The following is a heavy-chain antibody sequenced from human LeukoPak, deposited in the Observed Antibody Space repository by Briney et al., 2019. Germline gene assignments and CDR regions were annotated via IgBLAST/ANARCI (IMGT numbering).Heavy chain of an antibody. Sequence: SETLSLTCAVYGGSFSGYYWSWVRQPPGKGLEWIGEINDSGRTNYNPSLKSRVTISVDTSKNQFSLKLSSVTAADTAVYYCARRLWDTSGWYFDYWGQGRLVAASS. CDR1: GGSFSGYY. V-gene: IGHV4-34*01. CDR3: ARRLWDTSGWYFDY. J-gene: IGHJ4*02. CDR2: INDSGRT. D-gene: IGHD6-19*01.